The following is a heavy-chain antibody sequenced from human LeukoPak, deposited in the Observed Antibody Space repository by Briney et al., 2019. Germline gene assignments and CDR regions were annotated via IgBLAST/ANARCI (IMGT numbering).Heavy chain of an antibody. CDR3: ARLVSSTDAFDI. V-gene: IGHV4-59*01. J-gene: IGHJ3*02. CDR1: GGAISSYY. D-gene: IGHD6-13*01. CDR2: IYYSGST. Sequence: SETLSLTCTVSGGAISSYYWSWIRQPPGKGLEWIGYIYYSGSTNFNPSLKSRVTISVDTSKNQFSLKLSSVTAADTAVYYCARLVSSTDAFDIWGQGTMVTVSS.